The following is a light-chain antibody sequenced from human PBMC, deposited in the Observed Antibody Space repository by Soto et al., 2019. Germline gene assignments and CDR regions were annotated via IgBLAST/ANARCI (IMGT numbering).Light chain of an antibody. CDR2: DAS. J-gene: IGKJ1*01. V-gene: IGKV1-5*01. Sequence: DIQIAQSASSLSSSLGDRVTISFRASQSISSWLAWYQQKPGKAPKLLIYDASSLESGVPSRFSGSGSGTEFTLTITSLQPDDFATYYCQQYNSYPWTFGQGTKVDIK. CDR3: QQYNSYPWT. CDR1: QSISSW.